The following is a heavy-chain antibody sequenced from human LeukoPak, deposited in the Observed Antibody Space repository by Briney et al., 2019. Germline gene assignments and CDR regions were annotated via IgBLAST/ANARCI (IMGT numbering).Heavy chain of an antibody. J-gene: IGHJ4*02. V-gene: IGHV3-48*01. Sequence: PGGSLRLSCAASGFTFSSYGMSWVRQAPGKGLEWVSYISDSSGTIYYADSVKGRFTISRDNAKNSLYLQMNSLRAEDTAVYYCARGPYGDYVDALDYWGQGTLVTVSS. CDR3: ARGPYGDYVDALDY. D-gene: IGHD4-17*01. CDR2: ISDSSGTI. CDR1: GFTFSSYG.